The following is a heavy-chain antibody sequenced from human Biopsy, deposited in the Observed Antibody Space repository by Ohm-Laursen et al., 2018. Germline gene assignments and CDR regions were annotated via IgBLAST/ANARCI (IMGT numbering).Heavy chain of an antibody. CDR1: GATFSDYY. CDR3: ARGMRSSGWPYFDS. Sequence: SETLSLTCIVYGATFSDYYWSWIRQPPGKGLEWIGQINQSGETNYNPSLESRVTMSVDMPKNQFSLKLSSVTAADTAIYYCARGMRSSGWPYFDSWGQGTLVTVSS. CDR2: INQSGET. J-gene: IGHJ4*02. D-gene: IGHD6-19*01. V-gene: IGHV4-34*01.